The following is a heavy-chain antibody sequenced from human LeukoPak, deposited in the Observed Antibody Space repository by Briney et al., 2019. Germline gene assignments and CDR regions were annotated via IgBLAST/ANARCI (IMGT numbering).Heavy chain of an antibody. J-gene: IGHJ5*02. D-gene: IGHD6-19*01. CDR2: ISSTGGST. V-gene: IGHV3-23*01. CDR3: ARGYSSLDP. CDR1: GFTFSSYA. Sequence: GGSLRLSCAASGFTFSSYAMSWVRQAPGKGLEWVSGISSTGGSTYYADSVKGRFTISRDNSKNTLYLQMNSLTAEDTAVYYWARGYSSLDPWGQGTLVPVSS.